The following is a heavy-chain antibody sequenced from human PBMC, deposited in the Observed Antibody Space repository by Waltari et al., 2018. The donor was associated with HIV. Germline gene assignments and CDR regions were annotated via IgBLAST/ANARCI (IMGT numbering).Heavy chain of an antibody. CDR2: RKQDGSEK. CDR3: ARGGFYGSGSKVN. CDR1: GFTFSSYW. V-gene: IGHV3-7*04. D-gene: IGHD3-10*01. J-gene: IGHJ4*02. Sequence: EVQLVESGGGLVQPGGSLRLSCAASGFTFSSYWMSWVRQAPGKGLEWLANRKQDGSEKYYVDSVNGRFTISRDNAENSLYLQMNSLRAEDTAVYYCARGGFYGSGSKVNWGQGTLVTVSS.